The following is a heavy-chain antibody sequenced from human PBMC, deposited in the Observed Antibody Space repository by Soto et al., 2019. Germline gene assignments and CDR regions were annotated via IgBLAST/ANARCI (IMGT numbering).Heavy chain of an antibody. Sequence: QVQLVESGGGVVQPGRSLRLSCAASGFTFSSYAMHWVRQAPGKGLEWVAVISYDGSNKYYADSVKGRFTISRDNSKKTLDLKMDSLSDGDSAAYYCAGGGRWLKYPWFDPWGQGTLVSVSS. CDR1: GFTFSSYA. CDR2: ISYDGSNK. CDR3: AGGGRWLKYPWFDP. V-gene: IGHV3-30-3*01. J-gene: IGHJ5*02. D-gene: IGHD5-12*01.